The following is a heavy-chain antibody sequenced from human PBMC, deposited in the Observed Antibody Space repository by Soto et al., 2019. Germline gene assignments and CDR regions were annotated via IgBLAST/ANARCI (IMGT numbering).Heavy chain of an antibody. CDR2: ISSSSSTI. CDR3: ARGITYYYDSSGYYPYNWFDP. J-gene: IGHJ5*02. Sequence: LXLSCGASRFTFSSYGMNWVRQAPWKGLEWVSYISSSSSTIYYADSLKGRFTISRDNAKNSLYLQMNSLRDEDTAVYYCARGITYYYDSSGYYPYNWFDPWGQGTLVTVSS. D-gene: IGHD3-22*01. CDR1: RFTFSSYG. V-gene: IGHV3-48*02.